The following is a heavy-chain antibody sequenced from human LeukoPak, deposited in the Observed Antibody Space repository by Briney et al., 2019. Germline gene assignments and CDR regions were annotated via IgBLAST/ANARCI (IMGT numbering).Heavy chain of an antibody. V-gene: IGHV3-30*18. CDR1: GFTFSSYG. J-gene: IGHJ4*02. Sequence: GGSLRLSCAASGFTFSSYGMHWVRQAPGKGPEWVAVISYDGSNKYYADSVKGRFTISRDNSKNTLYLQMNSLRAEDTAVYYCAKFDVRGHDYWGQGTLVTVSS. D-gene: IGHD3-10*02. CDR3: AKFDVRGHDY. CDR2: ISYDGSNK.